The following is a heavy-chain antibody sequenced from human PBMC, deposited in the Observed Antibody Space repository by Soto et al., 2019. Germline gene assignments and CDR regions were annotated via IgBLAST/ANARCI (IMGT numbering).Heavy chain of an antibody. CDR3: ARGPGVVVTAGVAGDPPFDY. J-gene: IGHJ4*02. D-gene: IGHD2-21*02. CDR2: INHSGST. V-gene: IGHV4-34*01. CDR1: GGSFSGYY. Sequence: QVQLQQWGAGLLKPSETLSLTCAVYGGSFSGYYWSWIRQPPGKGLEWIGEINHSGSTNYNPSLKSRVTISVDTSKNQFSLKLSSVTAADTAVYYCARGPGVVVTAGVAGDPPFDYWGQGTLVTVSS.